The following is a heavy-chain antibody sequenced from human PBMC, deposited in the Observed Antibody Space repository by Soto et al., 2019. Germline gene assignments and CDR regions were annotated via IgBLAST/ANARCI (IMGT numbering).Heavy chain of an antibody. CDR3: AKDSYSSSWYLYRHYYYGMDV. J-gene: IGHJ6*02. Sequence: QVQLVESGGGVVQPGRSLRLSCAASGFTFSSYGMHWVRQAPGKGLEWVAVISYDGSNKYYADSVKGRFTISRDNSKNPLYLQMNSLRAEDTAVYYCAKDSYSSSWYLYRHYYYGMDVWGQGTTVTVSS. CDR1: GFTFSSYG. CDR2: ISYDGSNK. V-gene: IGHV3-30*18. D-gene: IGHD6-13*01.